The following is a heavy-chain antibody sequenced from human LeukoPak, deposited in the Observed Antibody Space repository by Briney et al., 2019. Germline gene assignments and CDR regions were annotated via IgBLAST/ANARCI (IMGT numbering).Heavy chain of an antibody. CDR2: ISGSGGST. Sequence: QTGGSLRLSCAASGFTFSGYAMSWVRQAPGKGLEWVSAISGSGGSTYYADSVKGRFTISRDNAKTSLYLQMNSLRAEDTAVYYCARDYYASGTHDFWGQGTLVTVSS. V-gene: IGHV3-23*01. J-gene: IGHJ4*02. D-gene: IGHD3-10*01. CDR1: GFTFSGYA. CDR3: ARDYYASGTHDF.